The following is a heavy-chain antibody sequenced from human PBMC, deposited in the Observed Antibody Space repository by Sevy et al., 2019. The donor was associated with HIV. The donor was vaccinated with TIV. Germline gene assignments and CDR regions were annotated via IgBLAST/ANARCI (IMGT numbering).Heavy chain of an antibody. CDR3: ARGGDCGGDCYSNDY. CDR1: GFTVSSNY. CDR2: IYSGGST. Sequence: GGSLRLSCVASGFTVSSNYMSWVRQAPGKGLEWVSVIYSGGSTYYADSVKGRFTISRDNSKNTLYLQMNSLRAEDTAVYYCARGGDCGGDCYSNDYWGQGTLVTVSS. D-gene: IGHD2-21*02. V-gene: IGHV3-53*01. J-gene: IGHJ4*02.